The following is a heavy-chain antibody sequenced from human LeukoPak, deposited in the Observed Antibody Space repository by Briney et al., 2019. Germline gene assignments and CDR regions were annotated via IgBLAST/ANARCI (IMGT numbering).Heavy chain of an antibody. CDR3: ARTGSGWTRGFDY. J-gene: IGHJ4*02. CDR2: IYYSGST. V-gene: IGHV4-59*01. D-gene: IGHD6-19*01. CDR1: GGPIYSYY. Sequence: SETLSLTCTVSGGPIYSYYWRWLRQPPGEGLEWIVYIYYSGSTNYNPSLKSRVTISVDTSKNQFSLKLSSVTAADTAVYYCARTGSGWTRGFDYWGQGTLGTVSS.